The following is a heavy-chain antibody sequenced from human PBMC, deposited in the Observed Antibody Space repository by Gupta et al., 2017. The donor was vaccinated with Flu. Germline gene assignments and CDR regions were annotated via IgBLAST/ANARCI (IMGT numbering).Heavy chain of an antibody. D-gene: IGHD3-22*01. CDR3: ARENYFDSSGYYLSPGFDY. Sequence: PGGSLRLSCAASGFSFSSYGMHWVRQAPGKGLDWVAVIWYDGSNKYYADSVKGRFTISRDSSKNTLYLQMNSLRAEDTAVYYCARENYFDSSGYYLSPGFDYWGQGTLVTVSS. CDR1: GFSFSSYG. J-gene: IGHJ4*02. V-gene: IGHV3-33*01. CDR2: IWYDGSNK.